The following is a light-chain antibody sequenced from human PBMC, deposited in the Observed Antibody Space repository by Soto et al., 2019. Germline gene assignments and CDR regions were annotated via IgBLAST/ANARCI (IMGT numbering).Light chain of an antibody. CDR3: QQHGSSHPWT. Sequence: DIHMTQSPSSVSAYVGDRVTITCRSSQTISNWLAWYQQKPGKAPRLLIYVASALHSGVPSRFRGSGSGTDLTPTISSLQPEDFAVYYCQQHGSSHPWTCGQGTKVDIK. CDR1: QTISNW. V-gene: IGKV1-12*01. J-gene: IGKJ1*01. CDR2: VAS.